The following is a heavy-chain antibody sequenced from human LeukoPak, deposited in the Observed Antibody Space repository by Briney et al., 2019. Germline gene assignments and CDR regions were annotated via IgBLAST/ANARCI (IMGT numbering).Heavy chain of an antibody. Sequence: ASVKGSCKASGYTFISYSLNSVRQAPGQGLEWMGWISTYNGNTNYAQKLQGRVTMTPGTSTRTAYMELRSLKTYGTGVYYWGKDRWGDGSASFDNWGQGTLVIVSS. CDR3: GKDRWGDGSASFDN. D-gene: IGHD3-16*01. J-gene: IGHJ4*02. CDR2: ISTYNGNT. V-gene: IGHV1-18*01. CDR1: GYTFISYS.